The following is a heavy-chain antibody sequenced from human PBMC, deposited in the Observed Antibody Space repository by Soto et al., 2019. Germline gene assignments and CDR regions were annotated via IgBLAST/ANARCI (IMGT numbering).Heavy chain of an antibody. J-gene: IGHJ4*02. CDR2: FDPEDGET. Sequence: ASVKVSCKVSGYTLTELSMHWVRQAPGKGLEWMGGFDPEDGETIYAQKFQGRVTMTEDTSTDTAYMELSSLRSEDTAVYYCATTIAAADPFDYWGQGTLVTVSS. CDR3: ATTIAAADPFDY. D-gene: IGHD6-13*01. V-gene: IGHV1-24*01. CDR1: GYTLTELS.